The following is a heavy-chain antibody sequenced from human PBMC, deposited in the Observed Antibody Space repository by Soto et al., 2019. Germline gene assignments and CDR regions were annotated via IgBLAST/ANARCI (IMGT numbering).Heavy chain of an antibody. Sequence: QLHLVQSGAVVKKPGASVTVSCSASGYPVTAYYMHWVRQAPGRGLEWMGGINPATGAAKYTQTFQGRVTLHRATSTSTVFMELSGLTSEDQAVFYCARGGGVGVAGSAAFDMWGQGTLVTVSS. CDR2: INPATGAA. D-gene: IGHD3-3*01. CDR3: ARGGGVGVAGSAAFDM. J-gene: IGHJ3*02. V-gene: IGHV1-2*02. CDR1: GYPVTAYY.